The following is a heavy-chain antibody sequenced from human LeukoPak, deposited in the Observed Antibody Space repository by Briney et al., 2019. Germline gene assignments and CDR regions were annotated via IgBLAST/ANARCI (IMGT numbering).Heavy chain of an antibody. J-gene: IGHJ4*02. CDR2: IYYSGST. CDR3: TRRSNSQPPNY. Sequence: SETLSLTCTVSGGSISSSPYYWGWIRQPPGKDLEWIGSIYYSGSTHYNPSLKSRVTISVDTSKNQFSLKLSSVTAADTAVYYCTRRSNSQPPNYWGQGTLVTVSS. CDR1: GGSISSSPYY. V-gene: IGHV4-39*01. D-gene: IGHD4-23*01.